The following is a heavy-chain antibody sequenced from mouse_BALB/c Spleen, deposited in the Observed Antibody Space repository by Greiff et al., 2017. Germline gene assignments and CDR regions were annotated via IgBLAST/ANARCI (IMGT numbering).Heavy chain of an antibody. CDR2: ISTYYGDA. CDR3: ARDYYGSSPWYFDV. V-gene: IGHV1S137*01. CDR1: GYTFTDYA. J-gene: IGHJ1*01. D-gene: IGHD1-1*01. Sequence: QVQLQQSGAELVRPGVSVKISCKGSGYTFTDYAMHWVKQSHAKSLEWIGVISTYYGDASYNQKFKGKATMTVDKSSSTAYMELARLTSEDSAIYYCARDYYGSSPWYFDVWGAGTTVTVSS.